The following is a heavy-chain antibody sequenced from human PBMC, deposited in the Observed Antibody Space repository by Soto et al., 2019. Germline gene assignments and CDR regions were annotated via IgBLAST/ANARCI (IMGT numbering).Heavy chain of an antibody. CDR2: IYPGDSDT. CDR3: ARQGYKSGPTDNDMDF. D-gene: IGHD5-12*01. V-gene: IGHV5-51*01. Sequence: GESLKISCKGSGYELATYWIGWVRQMPGKGLEWMGIIYPGDSDTKYSPSFQGQVTISVDKSISTAYLQWSSLKASDTAMYYCARQGYKSGPTDNDMDFWDQGTTDTVS. J-gene: IGHJ6*02. CDR1: GYELATYW.